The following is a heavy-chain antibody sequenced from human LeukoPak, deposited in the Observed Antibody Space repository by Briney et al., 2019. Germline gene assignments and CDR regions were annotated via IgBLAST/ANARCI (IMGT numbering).Heavy chain of an antibody. J-gene: IGHJ4*02. V-gene: IGHV4-4*02. CDR3: ARVNINNWHSCDY. Sequence: PSETLSLTCAVSGGSISSNNWWGWVRQPPGKGLEWIGEIYHSGSPNYNPSLKSRVTISVDKSRNHFSLNLSSVAAADTAVYYCARVNINNWHSCDYWGQGTLVTVSS. CDR2: IYHSGSP. CDR1: GGSISSNNW. D-gene: IGHD1-1*01.